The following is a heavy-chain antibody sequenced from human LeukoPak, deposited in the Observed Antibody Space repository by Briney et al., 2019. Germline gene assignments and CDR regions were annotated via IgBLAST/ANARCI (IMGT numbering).Heavy chain of an antibody. CDR1: GFTFSSYG. J-gene: IGHJ4*02. V-gene: IGHV3-33*01. CDR3: AGSLVHYYDSSGYSH. D-gene: IGHD3-22*01. Sequence: GRSLRLSCAASGFTFSSYGMHWVRQAPGKGLEWVAVIWYDGSNKYYADSVKGRFTISRDNSKNTLYLQMNSLRAEDTAVYYCAGSLVHYYDSSGYSHWGQGTLVTVSS. CDR2: IWYDGSNK.